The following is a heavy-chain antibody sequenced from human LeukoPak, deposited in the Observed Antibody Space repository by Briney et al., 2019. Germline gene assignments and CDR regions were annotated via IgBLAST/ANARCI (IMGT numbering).Heavy chain of an antibody. CDR1: GGSISSYY. CDR3: ATDSLYATNWFDP. CDR2: IYYTGGT. D-gene: IGHD2-2*01. Sequence: SETLSLTCTASGGSISSYYWSWIRQPPGKGLEWIGYIYYTGGTNYNPSLNSRVTISIDTSRNQFSLKVRSVTAADTAIYYCATDSLYATNWFDPWGQGALVTVSS. V-gene: IGHV4-59*01. J-gene: IGHJ5*02.